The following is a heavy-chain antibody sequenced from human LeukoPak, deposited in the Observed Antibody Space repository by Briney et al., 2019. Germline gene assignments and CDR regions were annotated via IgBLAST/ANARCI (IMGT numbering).Heavy chain of an antibody. CDR3: ATPERSDTSGYYY. V-gene: IGHV3-53*01. CDR1: GFIVSSHY. D-gene: IGHD3-22*01. CDR2: LHSDGRI. Sequence: GGSLRLSCAASGFIVSSHYMSWIRQAPGKGLEWVAVLHSDGRIHYAASVKGRFTISRDNSKNTLYLEMNSLRAEDMAVYYCATPERSDTSGYYYWGQGTLVTVSS. J-gene: IGHJ4*02.